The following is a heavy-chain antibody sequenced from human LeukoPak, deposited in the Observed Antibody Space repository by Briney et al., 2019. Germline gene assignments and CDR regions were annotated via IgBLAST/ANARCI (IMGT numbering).Heavy chain of an antibody. D-gene: IGHD3-3*01. CDR1: GFTFNSYA. V-gene: IGHV3-64*01. CDR2: ISSNGGTT. Sequence: GGSLRLSCAASGFTFNSYAMHWVRQAPGKGLEYVSAISSNGGTTYYAKSVKGRFTISRDNSNNTLYLQMGSLRAEDMAVYYCARCDDYDLWSGTDYWGQGTLVTVSS. CDR3: ARCDDYDLWSGTDY. J-gene: IGHJ4*02.